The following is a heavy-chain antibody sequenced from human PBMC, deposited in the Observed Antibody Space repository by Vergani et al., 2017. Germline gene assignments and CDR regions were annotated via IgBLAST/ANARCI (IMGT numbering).Heavy chain of an antibody. Sequence: QVQLQESGPGLVKPSQTLSLTCTVSGGAFSSGGQSWTWVRQPANQGLEWLGRIYSSGTTNYNPSLRSRVTMSVDTSKKQFSLELTSVTAADTAVYYCARDGGDYDKDALDLWGLGTMVTV. CDR2: IYSSGTT. J-gene: IGHJ3*01. CDR3: ARDGGDYDKDALDL. V-gene: IGHV4-61*02. D-gene: IGHD2-21*02. CDR1: GGAFSSGGQS.